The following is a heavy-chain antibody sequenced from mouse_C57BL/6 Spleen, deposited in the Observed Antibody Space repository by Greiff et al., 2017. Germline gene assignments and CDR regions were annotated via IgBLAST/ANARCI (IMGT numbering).Heavy chain of an antibody. J-gene: IGHJ4*01. CDR3: ELYGDAMDY. CDR1: GYTFTGYW. V-gene: IGHV1-9*01. CDR2: ILPGGGST. Sequence: VQLQQSGAELMKPGASVKLSCKATGYTFTGYWIAWVKQRPGHGLEWIAKILPGGGSTNYTEKFKGKATFTADKSYNTAYMQLSSRTTEDSAIYYCELYGDAMDYWGQGTSVTVSS. D-gene: IGHD1-1*01.